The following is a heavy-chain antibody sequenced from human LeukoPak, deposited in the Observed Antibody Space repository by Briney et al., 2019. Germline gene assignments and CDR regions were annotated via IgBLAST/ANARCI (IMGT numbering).Heavy chain of an antibody. V-gene: IGHV3-33*06. D-gene: IGHD6-6*01. CDR2: LWYDGSKE. CDR1: GFTFSSYG. CDR3: AKASSSDYYLDY. J-gene: IGHJ4*02. Sequence: QPGRSLRLSCAASGFTFSSYGMHWVRQAPGKGLEWVAVLWYDGSKEYYADSVKGRFAISRDNSKNTLYVQMNSLRAEDTAVYYCAKASSSDYYLDYWGQGTLVTVSS.